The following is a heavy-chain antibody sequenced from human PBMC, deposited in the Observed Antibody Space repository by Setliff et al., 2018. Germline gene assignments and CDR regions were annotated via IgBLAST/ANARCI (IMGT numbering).Heavy chain of an antibody. CDR1: GYGFTSHY. J-gene: IGHJ5*02. CDR3: ARAPWGDDYDSLYTWFDP. V-gene: IGHV1-46*01. Sequence: ASVKVSCKTSGYGFTSHYFHWLRQAPGQGLEWMGIVNPSGGKTTLSQKFQGRVSMTSDASTATVYMELHSLTSEDTAIYYCARAPWGDDYDSLYTWFDPWGQGSLVTVSS. D-gene: IGHD3-22*01. CDR2: VNPSGGKT.